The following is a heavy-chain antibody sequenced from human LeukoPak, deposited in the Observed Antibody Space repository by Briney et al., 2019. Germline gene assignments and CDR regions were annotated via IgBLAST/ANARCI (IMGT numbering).Heavy chain of an antibody. V-gene: IGHV4-59*01. Sequence: PSETLSLTCTVSGGSISSYYWSWIRQPPGKGLERIGYIYYSGSTNYNPSLKGRVTISVDTSRNQFSLKLSSVTAADTAVYYCARDSGTSWGYYYYGMDVWGQGTTVTVSS. CDR3: ARDSGTSWGYYYYGMDV. CDR1: GGSISSYY. D-gene: IGHD2-2*01. J-gene: IGHJ6*02. CDR2: IYYSGST.